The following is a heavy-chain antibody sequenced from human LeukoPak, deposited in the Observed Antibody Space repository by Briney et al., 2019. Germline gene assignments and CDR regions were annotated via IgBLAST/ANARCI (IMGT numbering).Heavy chain of an antibody. CDR2: IYYSGST. D-gene: IGHD4-17*01. CDR3: ARDFPSYGDHNWFDP. V-gene: IGHV4-59*01. J-gene: IGHJ5*02. CDR1: GGSISSYY. Sequence: SETLSLTCTVSGGSISSYYWSWIRQPPGKGLEWIGYIYYSGSTNYNPSLKSRVTISLDTSKNQFSLTLSSVTAADTAVYYCARDFPSYGDHNWFDPWGQGTLVTVSS.